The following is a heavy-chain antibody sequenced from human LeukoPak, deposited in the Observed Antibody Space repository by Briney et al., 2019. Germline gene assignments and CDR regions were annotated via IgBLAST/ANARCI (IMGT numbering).Heavy chain of an antibody. V-gene: IGHV4-59*01. Sequence: ASETLSLTCTVSGGSISSYYWSWIRQPPGKGLEWIGYIYYSGSTNYNPPLKSRVTISVDTSKNQFSLKLSSVTAADTAVYYCARAYGDSYWGQGTLVTVSS. CDR3: ARAYGDSY. CDR1: GGSISSYY. D-gene: IGHD4-17*01. CDR2: IYYSGST. J-gene: IGHJ4*02.